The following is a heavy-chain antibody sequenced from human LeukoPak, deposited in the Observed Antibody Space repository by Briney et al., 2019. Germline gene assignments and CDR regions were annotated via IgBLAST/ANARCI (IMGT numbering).Heavy chain of an antibody. CDR3: ARHGAANDY. CDR1: GYSFTNYW. Sequence: GESLKISCKGSGYSFTNYWIGWVRQMPGKGLEWMGIIYPSDSDTRYSPSFQGQVTISADKSINTAYLQWSSLEASDTVMYYCARHGAANDYWGQGTLVTVSS. D-gene: IGHD6-13*01. CDR2: IYPSDSDT. J-gene: IGHJ4*02. V-gene: IGHV5-51*01.